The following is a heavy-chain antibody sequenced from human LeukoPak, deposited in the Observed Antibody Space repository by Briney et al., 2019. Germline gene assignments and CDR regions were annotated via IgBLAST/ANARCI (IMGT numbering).Heavy chain of an antibody. J-gene: IGHJ4*02. V-gene: IGHV4-61*02. CDR2: IYTSGST. CDR1: GGSISSGSYY. D-gene: IGHD1-1*01. CDR3: ATEGIQVGRWDY. Sequence: SETLSLTCTVSGGSISSGSYYWSWIRQPAGKGLEWIGRIYTSGSTNYNPSLKSRVTISVDTSKNQFSLKLSSVTAADTAVYYCATEGIQVGRWDYWGKGTLVTVSS.